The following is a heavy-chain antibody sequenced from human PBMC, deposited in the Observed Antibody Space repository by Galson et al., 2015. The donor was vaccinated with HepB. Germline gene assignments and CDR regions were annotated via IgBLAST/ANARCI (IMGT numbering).Heavy chain of an antibody. CDR2: ISGSGGST. V-gene: IGHV3-23*01. J-gene: IGHJ3*02. Sequence: SLRLSCAASGFTFSSYAMSWVRQAPGKGLEWVSAISGSGGSTYYADSVKGRFTISRDNSKNTLYLQMNSLRAEDTAVYYCAKGLPSRDYDILTGYYNRHDAFEIWGQGTMVTVSS. CDR1: GFTFSSYA. D-gene: IGHD3-9*01. CDR3: AKGLPSRDYDILTGYYNRHDAFEI.